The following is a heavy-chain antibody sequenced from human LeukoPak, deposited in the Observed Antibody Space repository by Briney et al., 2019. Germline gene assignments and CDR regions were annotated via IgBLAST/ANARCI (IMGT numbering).Heavy chain of an antibody. CDR2: IRSKAYGGTT. V-gene: IGHV3-49*04. D-gene: IGHD1-26*01. CDR3: TREAGATIGY. CDR1: GFTFGDYA. Sequence: PGGSLRLSCTASGFTFGDYAMSWVRQAPGKGLEWVGFIRSKAYGGTTECAASVKGRFTISRDDSKSIAYLQMNSLKAEDTAVYYCTREAGATIGYWGQGTLVTVSS. J-gene: IGHJ4*02.